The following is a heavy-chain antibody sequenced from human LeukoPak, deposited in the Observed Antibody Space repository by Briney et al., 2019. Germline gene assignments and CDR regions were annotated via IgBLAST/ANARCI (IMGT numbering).Heavy chain of an antibody. CDR1: GFTFSSSW. J-gene: IGHJ3*02. V-gene: IGHV3-33*08. Sequence: GGSLRLSCAASGFTFSSSWMHWVRQAPGKGLEWVAVIWYDGSNKHYADSVKGRSTISRDNSKNTLYLQMNSLRAEDTAVYYCARDRFLEWYAFDIWGQGTMVTVSS. D-gene: IGHD3-3*01. CDR2: IWYDGSNK. CDR3: ARDRFLEWYAFDI.